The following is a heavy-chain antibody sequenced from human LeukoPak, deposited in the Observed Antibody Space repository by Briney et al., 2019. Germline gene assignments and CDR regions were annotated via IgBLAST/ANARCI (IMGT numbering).Heavy chain of an antibody. D-gene: IGHD6-19*01. CDR1: GGTFSSYA. CDR3: ARVSLRVAGELPVWFDP. Sequence: TVEVFCRSSGGTFSSYAISWVRRAPAQGFEGRGGILPIFGTAHYAQKFQGRVTITADKSKSTAYMELSSLRSEDTAVYYCARVSLRVAGELPVWFDPWGQGTLVTVSS. CDR2: ILPIFGTA. J-gene: IGHJ5*02. V-gene: IGHV1-69*06.